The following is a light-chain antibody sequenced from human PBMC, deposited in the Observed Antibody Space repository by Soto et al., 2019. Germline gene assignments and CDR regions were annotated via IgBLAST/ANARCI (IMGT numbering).Light chain of an antibody. CDR2: DVS. J-gene: IGLJ2*01. V-gene: IGLV2-14*01. Sequence: QSALTQPVSVSGSPGQAITISCTGTSSDVGGYNYVSWYQQHPGKAPKLIIYDVSNRPSGVSNRFSGSKSGNTASLTISGLQAEDEADYYCSSYTSSSTPVVFGGGTKVTVL. CDR1: SSDVGGYNY. CDR3: SSYTSSSTPVV.